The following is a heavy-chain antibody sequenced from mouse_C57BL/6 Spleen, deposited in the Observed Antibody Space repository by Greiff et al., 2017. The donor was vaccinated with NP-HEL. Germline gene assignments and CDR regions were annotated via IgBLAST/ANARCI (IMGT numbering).Heavy chain of an antibody. CDR1: GYAFSSYW. V-gene: IGHV1-80*01. D-gene: IGHD1-1*01. Sequence: QVQLKESGAELVKPGASVKISCKASGYAFSSYWMNWVKQRPGKGLEWIGQIYPGDGDTNYNGKFKGKATLTADKSSSTAYMQLSSLTSEDSAVYFCARFYYGSARYFDVWGTGTTVTVSS. J-gene: IGHJ1*03. CDR2: IYPGDGDT. CDR3: ARFYYGSARYFDV.